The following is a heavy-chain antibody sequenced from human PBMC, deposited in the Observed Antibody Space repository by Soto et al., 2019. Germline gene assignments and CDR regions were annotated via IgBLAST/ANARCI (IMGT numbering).Heavy chain of an antibody. V-gene: IGHV1-69*12. D-gene: IGHD2-2*01. Sequence: QVQLVQSGAEVKKPGSSVKVSCKASGGTFSSYAISWVRQAPGQGLEWMGGIIPIFGTANYAQKFQGRVTITADESTSTAYMELSSLRSEDTAVYYCAGDADIVLVPAARGWFDPWGQGTLVTVSS. CDR2: IIPIFGTA. CDR3: AGDADIVLVPAARGWFDP. CDR1: GGTFSSYA. J-gene: IGHJ5*02.